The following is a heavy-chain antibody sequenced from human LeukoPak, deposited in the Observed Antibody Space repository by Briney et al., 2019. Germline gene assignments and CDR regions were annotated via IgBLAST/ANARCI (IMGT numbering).Heavy chain of an antibody. V-gene: IGHV4-59*01. J-gene: IGHJ1*01. CDR2: IYYSGST. D-gene: IGHD4-23*01. CDR1: GDSMSSYY. CDR3: ASGDYGGNSDYFQH. Sequence: SETLSLTCTVSGDSMSSYYWSWIRQPPGKGLEWIGYIYYSGSTNYSPSLKSRVTISVDTSKNQLSLKVSSVTAADTAVYYCASGDYGGNSDYFQHWGQGTLVTVSS.